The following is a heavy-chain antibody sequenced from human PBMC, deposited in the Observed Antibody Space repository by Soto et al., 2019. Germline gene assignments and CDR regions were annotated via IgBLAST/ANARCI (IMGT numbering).Heavy chain of an antibody. J-gene: IGHJ4*02. CDR2: ISYDGSNK. V-gene: IGHV3-30*18. CDR1: GFTFSSYG. Sequence: PGRSLRLSCAASGFTFSSYGMHWVRQAPGKGLEWVAVISYDGSNKYYADSVKGRFTISRDNSKNTLYLQMNSLRAEDTAVYYCAKGRSFHYWGQGTLVTVSS. CDR3: AKGRSFHY.